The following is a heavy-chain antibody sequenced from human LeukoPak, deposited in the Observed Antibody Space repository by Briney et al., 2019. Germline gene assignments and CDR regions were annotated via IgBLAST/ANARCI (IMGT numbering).Heavy chain of an antibody. CDR2: IKEDGSEK. J-gene: IGHJ4*02. V-gene: IGHV3-7*03. CDR1: GFCFSGYW. D-gene: IGHD2-8*01. CDR3: ARRCSTDY. Sequence: GGSLRLSCAASGFCFSGYWMSWVRQPPGKGLEWVANIKEDGSEKYYADFVKGRFTIYRDNAKNSLDLEMNSVRAEDTAVYYCARRCSTDYWGQGTLVTVSS.